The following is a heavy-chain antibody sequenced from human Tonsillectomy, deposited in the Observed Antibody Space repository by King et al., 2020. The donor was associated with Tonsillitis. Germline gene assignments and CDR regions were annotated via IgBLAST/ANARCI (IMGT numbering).Heavy chain of an antibody. Sequence: VQLVESGGGLVQPGGSLRLSCAASGFTFSSYWMLWVRQAPGKGLVWVSRINNEGSSSTSYADPVTGRFTISRDNAKNTLYLQMNSLRAEDTGIYYWARDANGPGALVDYWGRGTLVSVSS. D-gene: IGHD7-27*01. J-gene: IGHJ4*02. CDR2: INNEGSSST. V-gene: IGHV3-74*01. CDR3: ARDANGPGALVDY. CDR1: GFTFSSYW.